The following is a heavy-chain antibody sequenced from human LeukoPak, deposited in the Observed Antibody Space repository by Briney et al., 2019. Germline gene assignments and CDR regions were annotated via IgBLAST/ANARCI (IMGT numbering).Heavy chain of an antibody. CDR2: INHSGST. D-gene: IGHD6-19*01. J-gene: IGHJ2*01. V-gene: IGHV4-34*01. CDR1: GGSFSGYY. CDR3: ARGSGYSSGWYYWYFDL. Sequence: SETLSLACAVYGGSFSGYYWSWIRQPPGKGLEWIGGINHSGSTNYNPSLKSRVTMSVDTSKNQFSLKLSSVTAADTAVYYCARGSGYSSGWYYWYFDLWGRGTLVTVSS.